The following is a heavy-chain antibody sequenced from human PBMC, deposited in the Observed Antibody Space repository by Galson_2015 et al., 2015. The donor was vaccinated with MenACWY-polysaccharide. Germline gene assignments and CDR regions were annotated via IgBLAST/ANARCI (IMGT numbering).Heavy chain of an antibody. CDR1: GFTFRNYA. J-gene: IGHJ5*02. D-gene: IGHD3-10*01. CDR2: ISGSGGRT. V-gene: IGHV3-23*01. CDR3: AKRGVYGSGTFYTNNWFDP. Sequence: SLRLSCAASGFTFRNYAMNWVRQAPGKGLEWVSTISGSGGRTNYADSVKGRFTISRDNSKNTLYLQMNSLRAEDTAVYYCAKRGVYGSGTFYTNNWFDPWGQGTLVTVSS.